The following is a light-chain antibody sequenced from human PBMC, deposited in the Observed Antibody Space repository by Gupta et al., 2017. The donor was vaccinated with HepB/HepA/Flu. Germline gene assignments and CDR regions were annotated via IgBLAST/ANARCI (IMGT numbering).Light chain of an antibody. J-gene: IGLJ2*01. Sequence: QSVLTQAPSASGAPGQRVTMSCSGSRPNIGSKTVSWYQHLPGTAPRLLMSNNNQRPSGVPDRFSGSKSGTSASLAISGLQSDDEADYYCATWDVSLNGVIFGGGTKLTVL. CDR3: ATWDVSLNGVI. V-gene: IGLV1-44*01. CDR2: NNN. CDR1: RPNIGSKT.